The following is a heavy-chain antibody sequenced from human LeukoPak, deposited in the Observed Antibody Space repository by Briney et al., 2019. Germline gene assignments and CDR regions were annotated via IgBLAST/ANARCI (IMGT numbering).Heavy chain of an antibody. CDR3: ARAITNYGYIFDY. J-gene: IGHJ4*02. Sequence: GGSLRLSCAASGFTFSSYSMNWVRQAPGKGLEWVSSISSSSSYIYYADSVKGRFTISRDNAKNSLSLQMDDLRAEDTAVYYCARAITNYGYIFDYWGQGALVTVSS. CDR2: ISSSSSYI. V-gene: IGHV3-21*01. D-gene: IGHD5-18*01. CDR1: GFTFSSYS.